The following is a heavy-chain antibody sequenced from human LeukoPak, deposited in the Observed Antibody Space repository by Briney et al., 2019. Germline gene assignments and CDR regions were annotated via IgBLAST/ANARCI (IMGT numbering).Heavy chain of an antibody. D-gene: IGHD3-3*01. J-gene: IGHJ4*02. Sequence: PGGSLRLSCAASGFTFSSYSMNWVRQAPGKGLEWVSSISSSSSYIYYADSVKGRFTFSRDNAKNSLYLQMNSLRAEDTAVYYCASLMSGYGPRRLDYWGQGTLVTVSS. V-gene: IGHV3-21*01. CDR1: GFTFSSYS. CDR2: ISSSSSYI. CDR3: ASLMSGYGPRRLDY.